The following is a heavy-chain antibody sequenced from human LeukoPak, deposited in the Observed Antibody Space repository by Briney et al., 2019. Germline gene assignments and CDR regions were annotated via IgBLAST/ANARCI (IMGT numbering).Heavy chain of an antibody. V-gene: IGHV4-61*02. CDR1: GGSISSGRYY. CDR3: ARALVDYYDSSGYYHPDWYFDL. J-gene: IGHJ2*01. D-gene: IGHD3-22*01. Sequence: SETLSLTCTVSGGSISSGRYYWGWIRQPAGKGLEWIGRIYTIGSTNYNPSLKSRVTISVDTSKNQFSLKLSSVTAADTAVYYCARALVDYYDSSGYYHPDWYFDLWGRGTLVTVSS. CDR2: IYTIGST.